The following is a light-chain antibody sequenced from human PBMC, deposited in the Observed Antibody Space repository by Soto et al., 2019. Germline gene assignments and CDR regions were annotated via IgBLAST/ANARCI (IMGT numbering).Light chain of an antibody. CDR3: QQLNNWTWT. CDR1: QRVSSNH. J-gene: IGKJ1*01. V-gene: IGKV3D-20*02. Sequence: IVFPRSGATVSLAPGGRATLPWRASQRVSSNHLAWYQKKPGQAPRLLIYAASSRPTGIPVRFSGSVSETDFTLTITRLEPEDFAAYDCQQLNNWTWTFGQGTQVEIK. CDR2: AAS.